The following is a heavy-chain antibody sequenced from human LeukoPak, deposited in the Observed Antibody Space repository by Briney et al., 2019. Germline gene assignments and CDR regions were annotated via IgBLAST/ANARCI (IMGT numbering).Heavy chain of an antibody. CDR3: AKDRVWLGPIAVAGRFDY. D-gene: IGHD6-19*01. Sequence: GGSLSLSCSASGFSFSSYAMSWVRQPPGKGLEWVSVISGSGDSTYYAASVKGRFTISRDNSKDTLYVQMNGLRAEDTAVYYGAKDRVWLGPIAVAGRFDYWGQGTLVTVSS. CDR1: GFSFSSYA. V-gene: IGHV3-23*01. CDR2: ISGSGDST. J-gene: IGHJ4*02.